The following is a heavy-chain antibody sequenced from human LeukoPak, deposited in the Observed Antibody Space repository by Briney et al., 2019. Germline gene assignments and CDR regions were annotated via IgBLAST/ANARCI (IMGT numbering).Heavy chain of an antibody. Sequence: GGSLRLSCAASGFTFDDYAMNWVRQAPGNGLEWVSGISWNSGSIGYADSVKGRFTISRDNAKNSLYLQMNSLRAEDTALYYCAKAKEDWGKLAVFLDDWGQGTLVTVSS. D-gene: IGHD3-16*01. CDR1: GFTFDDYA. V-gene: IGHV3-9*01. CDR2: ISWNSGSI. CDR3: AKAKEDWGKLAVFLDD. J-gene: IGHJ4*02.